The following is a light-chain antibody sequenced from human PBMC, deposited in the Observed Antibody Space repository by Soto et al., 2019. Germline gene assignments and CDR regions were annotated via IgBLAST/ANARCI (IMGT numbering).Light chain of an antibody. Sequence: DIQMTQSPASVPASVGDSVTIACRASQAIGKSVAWYQQKPGKVPNLLIYAASTLQSGVPSRFSGSGSGTDFTLTIPSLQPEDVATYFCQKYDIAPWAFGQGTKVDIK. J-gene: IGKJ1*01. V-gene: IGKV1-27*01. CDR2: AAS. CDR1: QAIGKS. CDR3: QKYDIAPWA.